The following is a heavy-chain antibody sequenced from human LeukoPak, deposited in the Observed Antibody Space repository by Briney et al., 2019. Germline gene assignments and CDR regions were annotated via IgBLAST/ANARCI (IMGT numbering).Heavy chain of an antibody. J-gene: IGHJ3*02. D-gene: IGHD5-24*01. CDR3: ARDLLPRYKGAFDI. CDR2: IKHDGSEK. Sequence: GGSLRLSCTASGFTFAIYWMTWVRQAPGKGLEWVANIKHDGSEKYYVDSVKGRFTISRDNAKNSLYLQMSSLRAEDTAVYYCARDLLPRYKGAFDIWGQGTMVTVSS. CDR1: GFTFAIYW. V-gene: IGHV3-7*01.